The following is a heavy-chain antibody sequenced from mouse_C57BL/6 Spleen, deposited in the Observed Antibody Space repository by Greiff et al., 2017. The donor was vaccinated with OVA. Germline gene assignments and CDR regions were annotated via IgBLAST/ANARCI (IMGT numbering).Heavy chain of an antibody. CDR1: GFSLTSYG. J-gene: IGHJ4*01. CDR3: ARKGVLRTYYYAMDY. Sequence: QVQLKESGPGLVQPSQSLSITCTVSGFSLTSYGVHWVRQSPGKGLEWLGVIWSGGSTDYNAAFISRLSISKDNSKSQVFFKMNSLQADDTAIYYCARKGVLRTYYYAMDYWGQGTSVTVSS. D-gene: IGHD1-1*01. V-gene: IGHV2-2*01. CDR2: IWSGGST.